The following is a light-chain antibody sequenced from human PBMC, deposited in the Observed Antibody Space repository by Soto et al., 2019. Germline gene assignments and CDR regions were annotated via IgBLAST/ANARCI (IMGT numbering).Light chain of an antibody. CDR3: QVWDSSTVI. CDR1: NIGSKN. V-gene: IGLV3-9*01. Sequence: SSELTQPVSVSVALGQTARITCGGNNIGSKNVHWYQQKPGQAPVLVIYRDYNRPSGIPERFSGPNSGNTATLTISRAQAGDEADYYCQVWDSSTVIFGGGTKLTVL. J-gene: IGLJ2*01. CDR2: RDY.